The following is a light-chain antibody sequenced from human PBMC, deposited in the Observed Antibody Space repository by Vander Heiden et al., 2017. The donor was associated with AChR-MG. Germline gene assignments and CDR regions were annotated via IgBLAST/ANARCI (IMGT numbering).Light chain of an antibody. V-gene: IGLV2-14*03. CDR1: SSYVGGYNY. J-gene: IGLJ3*02. Sequence: QSALTQPASVSGSPGQSITISCTGTSSYVGGYNYVSWYQQHPGKAPKRMMYDVSNRPSGVSNRFSGSKSGNTASLTISGLQAEDEADYYCSSYTSSSTRVFGGGTKLTVL. CDR2: DVS. CDR3: SSYTSSSTRV.